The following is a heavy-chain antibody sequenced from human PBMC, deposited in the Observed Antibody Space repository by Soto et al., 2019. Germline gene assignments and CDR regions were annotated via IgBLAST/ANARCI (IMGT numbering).Heavy chain of an antibody. CDR3: ASYNYGITEP. CDR2: IDPGDSYT. Sequence: PGESLKISCQGSGYNFTDYWINWVRQVPGKGLEWLGRIDPGDSYTRYGPSFRGHVTISVDKAINTVYLQWSSLKASDSAMYYCASYNYGITEPWGQGTLVTVSS. V-gene: IGHV5-10-1*01. CDR1: GYNFTDYW. D-gene: IGHD3-16*01. J-gene: IGHJ5*02.